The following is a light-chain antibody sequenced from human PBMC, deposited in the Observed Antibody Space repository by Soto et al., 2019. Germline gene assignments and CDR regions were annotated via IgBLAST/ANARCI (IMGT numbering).Light chain of an antibody. CDR2: KTS. Sequence: DIQMTQSPSTLSSSVGGRVTITCRASKSISSWLAWYQQKPGRAPKLLIYKTSRSQSGVPSRFSGSGSGTEFTLTITSLQPDDFATYFCQQYSSYPYTFGQGTKLEIK. V-gene: IGKV1-5*03. CDR3: QQYSSYPYT. J-gene: IGKJ2*01. CDR1: KSISSW.